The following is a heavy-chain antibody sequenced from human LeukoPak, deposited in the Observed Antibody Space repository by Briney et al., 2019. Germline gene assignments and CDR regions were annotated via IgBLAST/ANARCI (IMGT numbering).Heavy chain of an antibody. D-gene: IGHD3-22*01. J-gene: IGHJ4*02. CDR2: ISYDGSNK. CDR1: GFTFSSYG. V-gene: IGHV3-30*03. CDR3: ARDLSGYYDSSGCFDY. Sequence: SGGSLRLSCAASGFTFSSYGMHWVRQAPGKGLEWVAVISYDGSNKYYADSVKGRFTISRDNSKNTLYLQMNSLRAEDTAVYYCARDLSGYYDSSGCFDYWGQGTLVTVSS.